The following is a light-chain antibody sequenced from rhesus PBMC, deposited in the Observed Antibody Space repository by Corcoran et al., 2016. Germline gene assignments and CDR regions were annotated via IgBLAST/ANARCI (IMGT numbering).Light chain of an antibody. J-gene: IGKJ1*01. CDR3: QQGQGIPWT. Sequence: DIQMTQSPSSLSASVGDRVTITCRTSVNVNNYLNWYQKTPGKAPKYVIYKTSTLHSGVPSRFSGRGSGTDDTFTSSSLQPEDVATYYSQQGQGIPWTFGQGTKVDIK. CDR2: KTS. CDR1: VNVNNY. V-gene: IGKV1-74*01.